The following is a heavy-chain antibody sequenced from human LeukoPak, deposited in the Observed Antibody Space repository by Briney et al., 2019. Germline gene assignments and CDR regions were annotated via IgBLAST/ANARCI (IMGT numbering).Heavy chain of an antibody. Sequence: SQTLSLTCAISGDSVSSNSAAWSSIRQSPSRGLEWLGRTYYRSKWYNDYGVSVQRRMIINPDTSKNQFSLQLSSVTPEDTAVYYCARGYRGYSAWGQGTLVTVSS. CDR3: ARGYRGYSA. CDR2: TYYRSKWYN. CDR1: GDSVSSNSAA. V-gene: IGHV6-1*01. J-gene: IGHJ5*02. D-gene: IGHD5-12*01.